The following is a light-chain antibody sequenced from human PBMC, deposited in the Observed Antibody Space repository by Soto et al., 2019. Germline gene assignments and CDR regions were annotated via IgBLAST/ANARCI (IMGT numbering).Light chain of an antibody. J-gene: IGLJ2*01. CDR2: DVS. CDR3: SSYTSSSTLVV. V-gene: IGLV2-14*01. CDR1: SSDVGGYIY. Sequence: QSALTQPASVSGSPGQSITISCTGTSSDVGGYIYVSWYQQHPGKAPKLMIYDVSNRPSGVSNRFSGSKSGNTASLTISGLQAEDEADYYCSSYTSSSTLVVFGRGTKLTVL.